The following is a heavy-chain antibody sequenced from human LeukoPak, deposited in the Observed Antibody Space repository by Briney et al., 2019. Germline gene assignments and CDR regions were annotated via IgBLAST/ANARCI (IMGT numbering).Heavy chain of an antibody. D-gene: IGHD2-15*01. CDR3: ARDLGYCGGGSCFSWFDP. CDR1: GGSFSTYY. CDR2: VYYSGST. Sequence: PSETLSLTCTVSGGSFSTYYWSWIRQPPGKGLEWIGYVYYSGSTNYNPSLKSRVTISVDTSKNQFSLKLNSVAAADTAVYYCARDLGYCGGGSCFSWFDPWGQGTLVTVSS. V-gene: IGHV4-59*01. J-gene: IGHJ5*02.